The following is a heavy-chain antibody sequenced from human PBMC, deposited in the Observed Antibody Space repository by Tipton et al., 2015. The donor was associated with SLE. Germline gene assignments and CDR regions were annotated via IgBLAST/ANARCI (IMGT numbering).Heavy chain of an antibody. Sequence: TLSLTCTVSGGSISTHYWSWIRQPPGKGLEWIAYFYYSGSTGYNPSLKSRVTISVDTSKNQFSLKLSSVTAADTAVYYCARQSDTTMVAYFDSWGQGTVVTVSS. CDR3: ARQSDTTMVAYFDS. CDR1: GGSISTHY. J-gene: IGHJ4*02. D-gene: IGHD5-18*01. CDR2: FYYSGST. V-gene: IGHV4-59*11.